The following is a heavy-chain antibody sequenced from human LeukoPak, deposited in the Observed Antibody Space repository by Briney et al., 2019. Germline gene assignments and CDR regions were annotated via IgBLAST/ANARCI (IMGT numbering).Heavy chain of an antibody. J-gene: IGHJ3*02. CDR1: GFTFSSYG. D-gene: IGHD4-17*01. Sequence: PGRSLRLSCAASGFTFSSYGMHWVRQAPGKGLEWVAVISYDGSNKYYADSVKGRFPISRDNSKNTLYLQMNSLRAEDTAVYYCAKGRRQGVTNAFDIWGQGTMVTVSS. CDR2: ISYDGSNK. CDR3: AKGRRQGVTNAFDI. V-gene: IGHV3-30*18.